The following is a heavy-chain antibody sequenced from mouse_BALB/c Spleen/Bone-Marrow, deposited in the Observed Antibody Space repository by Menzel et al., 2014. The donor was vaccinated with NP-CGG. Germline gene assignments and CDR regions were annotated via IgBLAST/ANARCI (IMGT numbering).Heavy chain of an antibody. Sequence: VQLQQSGPELVKPGASVNISCKTSGYTFTEYTMHWVKQSHGKSLEWIGGINPNNGGTIYNQKFKGKATLTVDKSSSTAYMELRSLTSEDSAVYYCARKDYGYNYVMDYWGQGTSVTVSS. CDR1: GYTFTEYT. D-gene: IGHD1-2*01. CDR3: ARKDYGYNYVMDY. V-gene: IGHV1-18*01. CDR2: INPNNGGT. J-gene: IGHJ4*01.